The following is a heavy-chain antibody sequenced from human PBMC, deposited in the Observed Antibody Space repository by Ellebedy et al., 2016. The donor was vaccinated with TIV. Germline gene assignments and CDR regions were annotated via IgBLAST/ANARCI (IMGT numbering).Heavy chain of an antibody. J-gene: IGHJ6*02. CDR2: IKQDGSEK. D-gene: IGHD4-11*01. V-gene: IGHV3-7*03. Sequence: GGSLRLXCAASGFTFSSYAMSWVRQAPGKGLEWVANIKQDGSEKYYVDSVKGRFTISRDNAKNSLYLQMNSLRAEDTAVYYCARVLTGPWTGAAVTTTLRLYGMDVWGQGTTVTVSS. CDR1: GFTFSSYA. CDR3: ARVLTGPWTGAAVTTTLRLYGMDV.